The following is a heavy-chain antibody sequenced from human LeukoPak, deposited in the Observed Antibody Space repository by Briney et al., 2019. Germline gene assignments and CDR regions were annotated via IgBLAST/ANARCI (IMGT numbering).Heavy chain of an antibody. CDR3: ATPSDPMVRGGWFDP. CDR1: GYTLTELS. Sequence: GASAKVSCKVSGYTLTELSMHWVRQAPGKGLEWMGGFDPEDGETIYAQKFQGRVTMTEDTSTDTAYMELSSLRSEDTAVYYCATPSDPMVRGGWFDPWGQGTLVTVSS. D-gene: IGHD3-10*01. V-gene: IGHV1-24*01. J-gene: IGHJ5*02. CDR2: FDPEDGET.